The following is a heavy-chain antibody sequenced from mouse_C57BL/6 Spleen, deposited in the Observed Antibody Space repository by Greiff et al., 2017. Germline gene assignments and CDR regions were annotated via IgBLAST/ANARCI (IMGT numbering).Heavy chain of an antibody. CDR3: AINWDGYYFDY. CDR2: IPPNSGST. V-gene: IGHV1-64*01. J-gene: IGHJ2*01. CDR1: GYTFTSYW. Sequence: QVQLQQPGAELVKPGASVKLSCKASGYTFTSYWMHWVKQRPGQGLEWIGMIPPNSGSTNYNEKFKSKATLTVDKSSSTAYMQLSSLTSEDSAVYYWAINWDGYYFDYWGQGTTLTVSS. D-gene: IGHD4-1*02.